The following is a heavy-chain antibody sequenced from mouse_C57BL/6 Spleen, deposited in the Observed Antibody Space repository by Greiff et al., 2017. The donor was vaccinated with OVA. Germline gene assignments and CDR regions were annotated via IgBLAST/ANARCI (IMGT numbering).Heavy chain of an antibody. D-gene: IGHD1-1*01. CDR3: ARDGDYRSSPNAVDY. Sequence: EVKLVESGGGLVKPGGSLKLSCAASGFTFSSYAMSWVRQTPEQRLEWVATISDGGSYTYYPDNVKGRFTISRDNATNNLYLQMSHLKSEDAAMYYCARDGDYRSSPNAVDYWGQGTSVTVSS. J-gene: IGHJ4*01. V-gene: IGHV5-4*03. CDR1: GFTFSSYA. CDR2: ISDGGSYT.